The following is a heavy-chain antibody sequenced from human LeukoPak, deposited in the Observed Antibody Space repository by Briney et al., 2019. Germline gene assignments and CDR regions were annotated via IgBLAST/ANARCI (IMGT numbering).Heavy chain of an antibody. CDR1: GFTFSSYE. CDR2: ISSSGSTI. J-gene: IGHJ4*02. Sequence: GGSLRLSCAASGFTFSSYEMNWVRQAPGKGLEWVSYISSSGSTIYYADSVKGRFTISRDNAKNSLYLQMNSLRAEDTAAYYCARDLVTMVRGVIITLFDYWGQGTLVTVSS. V-gene: IGHV3-48*03. CDR3: ARDLVTMVRGVIITLFDY. D-gene: IGHD3-10*01.